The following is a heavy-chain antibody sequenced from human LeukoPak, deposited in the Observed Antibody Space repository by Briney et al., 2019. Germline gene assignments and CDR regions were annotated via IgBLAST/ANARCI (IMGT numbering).Heavy chain of an antibody. J-gene: IGHJ6*02. Sequence: GASVKVSCKASGYTFTAYYLQWVRLAPGQGLQWMGWINPKSGGTEYPQRFQGRVTMTRDTSISTAYMELSRLRSDDTAVYYCARDHCSANSCYEDYYNGLDVWGQGTTVTVSS. CDR2: INPKSGGT. CDR3: ARDHCSANSCYEDYYNGLDV. V-gene: IGHV1-2*02. D-gene: IGHD2-2*01. CDR1: GYTFTAYY.